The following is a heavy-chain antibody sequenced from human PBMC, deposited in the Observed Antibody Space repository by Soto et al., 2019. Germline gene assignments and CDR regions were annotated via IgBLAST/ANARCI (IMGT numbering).Heavy chain of an antibody. CDR3: ARYSGGYDY. V-gene: IGHV4-34*01. Sequence: PSETLSLTCAVYGGSFSGYYWSWIRQPPGKGLEWIGEINHSGSTNYNPSLKSRVTISVDTSKNQFSLKLSSVTAADTAVYYCARYSGGYDYWGQGTLVTVSS. D-gene: IGHD5-12*01. J-gene: IGHJ4*02. CDR2: INHSGST. CDR1: GGSFSGYY.